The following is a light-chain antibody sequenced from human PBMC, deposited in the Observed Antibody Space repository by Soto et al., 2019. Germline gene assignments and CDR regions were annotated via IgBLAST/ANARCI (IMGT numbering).Light chain of an antibody. CDR1: PSVTSGY. V-gene: IGKV3-20*01. CDR2: GAS. J-gene: IGKJ5*01. CDR3: QHYSRSPPAIT. Sequence: EIVLTQSPGTLSLSPGERATLSCRASPSVTSGYLAWYQQQPNQAPRLLIYGASYRATAIPDRFSGGGSGPDFTITISRPEPEDFAVYYCQHYSRSPPAITFGQGTRLE.